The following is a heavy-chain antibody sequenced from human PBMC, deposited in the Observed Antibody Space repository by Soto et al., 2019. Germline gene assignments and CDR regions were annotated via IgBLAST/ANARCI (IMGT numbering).Heavy chain of an antibody. D-gene: IGHD2-21*02. Sequence: QVRLQESGPGLVKPSETLSLTCTVSGGSISSYYWSWIRQPPGKGLEWIGYMYNTGSTIYNPSLKSRVTISVDTSKNHFSLKLNSVTAADTAVYYCARDLWCYCGADCYPLDVWGQGTTVTVSS. CDR1: GGSISSYY. CDR2: MYNTGST. V-gene: IGHV4-59*01. J-gene: IGHJ6*02. CDR3: ARDLWCYCGADCYPLDV.